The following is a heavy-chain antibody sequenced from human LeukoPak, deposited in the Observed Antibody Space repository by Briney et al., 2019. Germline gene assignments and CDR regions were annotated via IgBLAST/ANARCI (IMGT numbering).Heavy chain of an antibody. CDR3: AKPGSYDILTAYLRSYYYYGMDV. CDR1: GFTFSSYA. D-gene: IGHD3-9*01. J-gene: IGHJ6*02. Sequence: PGGSLRLSCAASGFTFSSYAMSWVRQAPGKGLEWVSAISGSGGSTYYADSVKGRFTISRDNSKNTLYLQMNSLRAEDTAVYYCAKPGSYDILTAYLRSYYYYGMDVWGQGTTVTVSS. V-gene: IGHV3-23*01. CDR2: ISGSGGST.